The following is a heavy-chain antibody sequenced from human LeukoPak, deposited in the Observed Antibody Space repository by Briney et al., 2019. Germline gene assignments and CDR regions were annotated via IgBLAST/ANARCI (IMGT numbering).Heavy chain of an antibody. CDR2: INPDGGVT. V-gene: IGHV1-46*01. J-gene: IGHJ4*02. CDR3: ARERGTTLYFDY. Sequence: ASVKVSCKASGYTFPNYHIHWVRQAPGQGLEWLGIINPDGGVTDYPQKFRGRVTMTRDMSTNTVYMELSSLRFEDTALYYCARERGTTLYFDYWAREPWSPSPQ. D-gene: IGHD1-14*01. CDR1: GYTFPNYH.